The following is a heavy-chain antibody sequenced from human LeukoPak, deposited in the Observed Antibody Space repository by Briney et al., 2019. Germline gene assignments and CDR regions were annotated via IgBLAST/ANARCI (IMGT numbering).Heavy chain of an antibody. V-gene: IGHV3-74*01. CDR1: GFTFSNYW. J-gene: IGHJ5*02. CDR2: IETNGRSA. CDR3: ARGYGSGRSWFDP. D-gene: IGHD3-10*01. Sequence: GGSLRLSCAASGFTFSNYWVHWVRQAPGKGLVWVSCIETNGRSAFYADSVKGRFTISRDNAKNTLYLQMNSLRAEDTAVYYCARGYGSGRSWFDPWGQGTLVTVSS.